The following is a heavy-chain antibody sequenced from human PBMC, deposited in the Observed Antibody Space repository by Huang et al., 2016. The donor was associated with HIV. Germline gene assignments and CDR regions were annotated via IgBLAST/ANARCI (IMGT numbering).Heavy chain of an antibody. CDR3: AKPPSISSQYFQH. CDR2: ISGSGGST. V-gene: IGHV3-23*01. Sequence: EVQLLESGGGLVQPGGSLSVSCAASGCTFSSYAMGWVRQAPGKGLEWVSGISGSGGSTYYADSVKGRFTISRDNSKNTLYLQMNSLRAEDTAVYYCAKPPSISSQYFQHWGQGTLVTVSS. CDR1: GCTFSSYA. D-gene: IGHD3-3*02. J-gene: IGHJ1*01.